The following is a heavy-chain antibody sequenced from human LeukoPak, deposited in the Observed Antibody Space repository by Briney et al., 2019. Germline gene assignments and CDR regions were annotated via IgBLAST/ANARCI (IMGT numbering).Heavy chain of an antibody. J-gene: IGHJ6*02. CDR3: ARSGLGYCSSTSCYTDYYYGMDV. V-gene: IGHV3-21*01. CDR1: GFTFSSYS. Sequence: PGGSLRLYCAASGFTFSSYSMNWVRQAPGKGLEWVSSISSSSSYIYYADSVKGRFTISRDNAKNSLYLQMNSLRAEDTAVYYCARSGLGYCSSTSCYTDYYYGMDVWGQGTTVTVSS. CDR2: ISSSSSYI. D-gene: IGHD2-2*02.